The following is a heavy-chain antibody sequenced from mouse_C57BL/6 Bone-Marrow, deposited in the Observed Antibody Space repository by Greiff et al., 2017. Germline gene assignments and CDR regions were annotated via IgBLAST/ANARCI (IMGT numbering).Heavy chain of an antibody. CDR1: GFTFSSYA. D-gene: IGHD4-1*01. CDR2: ISDGGSYT. CDR3: ARANWDFAY. J-gene: IGHJ3*01. Sequence: EVQGVESGGGLVKPGGSLKLSCAASGFTFSSYAMSWVRQTPEKRLEWVATISDGGSYTYYPDNVKGRFTISRDNAKNNLYLQMSHRKSEDTAMYYCARANWDFAYGGQGTLVTVSA. V-gene: IGHV5-4*01.